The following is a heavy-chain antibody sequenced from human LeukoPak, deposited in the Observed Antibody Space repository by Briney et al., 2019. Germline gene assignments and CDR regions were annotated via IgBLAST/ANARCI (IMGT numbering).Heavy chain of an antibody. CDR1: GFTFSDYS. J-gene: IGHJ4*02. V-gene: IGHV3-48*01. D-gene: IGHD1-1*01. CDR3: AKTGNPATGDY. CDR2: IRTSGSPI. Sequence: PGGSLRLSCAASGFTFSDYSMNWVRQAPGKGLEWVSYIRTSGSPIYYADSVKGRFTISRDNAKNSLYLQMNSLRAEDTAVYYCAKTGNPATGDYWGQGTLVSVSS.